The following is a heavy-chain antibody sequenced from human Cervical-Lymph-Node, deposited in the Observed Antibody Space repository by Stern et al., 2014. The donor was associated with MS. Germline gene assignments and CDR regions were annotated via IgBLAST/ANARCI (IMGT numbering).Heavy chain of an antibody. D-gene: IGHD3-22*01. CDR1: GGSTSSFY. V-gene: IGHV4-59*03. J-gene: IGHJ4*02. Sequence: QLQLQESGPGLVRPSETLSLTCTVSGGSTSSFYWSWIRQAPGKGLEWIGDSYYRGNSNYIPSLRGRFTISADTSKSQFSLKLHSVTAADTAVYYCSSSGYNGVDDYFDYWGQGTLVTVSS. CDR2: SYYRGNS. CDR3: SSSGYNGVDDYFDY.